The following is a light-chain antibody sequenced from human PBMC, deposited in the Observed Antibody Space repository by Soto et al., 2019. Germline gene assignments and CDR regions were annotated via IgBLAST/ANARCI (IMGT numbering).Light chain of an antibody. Sequence: QSVLTQSPSVSGAPGQRVTISCTGSSSNIGAGYDLHWYQQLPGTAPKLLIYGNSNRPSGVPDRFSGSKSGTSASLAITGLQAEDEADYYCQSYDSSLSGVVFGGGTKLTVL. V-gene: IGLV1-40*01. J-gene: IGLJ2*01. CDR2: GNS. CDR1: SSNIGAGYD. CDR3: QSYDSSLSGVV.